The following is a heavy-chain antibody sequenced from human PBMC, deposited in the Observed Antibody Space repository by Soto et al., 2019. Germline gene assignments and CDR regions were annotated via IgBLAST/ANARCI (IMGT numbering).Heavy chain of an antibody. CDR1: GYSFTSCW. D-gene: IGHD2-2*02. Sequence: PGESLKISCKGSGYSFTSCWIGWVRQMPGKGLEWMGIIYPGDSDTRYSPSFQGQVTISADKSISTAYLQWSSLKASDTAMYYCARHSCSSTSCYIAGSRWFDPWGQGTLVTVSS. CDR2: IYPGDSDT. CDR3: ARHSCSSTSCYIAGSRWFDP. J-gene: IGHJ5*02. V-gene: IGHV5-51*01.